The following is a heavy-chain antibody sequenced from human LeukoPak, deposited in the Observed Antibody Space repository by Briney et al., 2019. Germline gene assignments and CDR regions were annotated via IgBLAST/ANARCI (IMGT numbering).Heavy chain of an antibody. V-gene: IGHV1-18*01. CDR1: GYTFQFFG. CDR3: ARDFSAGRPFRFDY. J-gene: IGHJ4*02. Sequence: ASVKVSCKASGYTFQFFGINWVLQAPGQGLEWMGWISAHNGETNYTQNLQGRVTMTTDTYTSTAYMELRNLRSDDTAVYYCARDFSAGRPFRFDYWGQGTPVIVSS. D-gene: IGHD6-6*01. CDR2: ISAHNGET.